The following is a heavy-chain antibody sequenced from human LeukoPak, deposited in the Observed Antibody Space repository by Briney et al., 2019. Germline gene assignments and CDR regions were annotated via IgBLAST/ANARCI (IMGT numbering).Heavy chain of an antibody. Sequence: SETLSLTCIVSGDSFSSHYWSWVRQPPGRGLEWIGYVSYIGSTNYNPSLKSRVTISVDTSKNQFSLKLSSVTAADTAVYYCARDPTTVTKGLDIWGQGTMVTVSS. CDR3: ARDPTTVTKGLDI. CDR2: VSYIGST. J-gene: IGHJ3*02. V-gene: IGHV4-59*11. CDR1: GDSFSSHY. D-gene: IGHD4-17*01.